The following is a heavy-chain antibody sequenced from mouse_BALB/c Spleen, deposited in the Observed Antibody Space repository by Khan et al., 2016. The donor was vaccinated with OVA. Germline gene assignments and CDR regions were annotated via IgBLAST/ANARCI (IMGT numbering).Heavy chain of an antibody. V-gene: IGHV1-7*01. CDR3: ANHGRSSAWLTY. Sequence: VQLQQSGAELAKPGASVKMSCKASGYTFTSYWMHWVKQRPGPGLAWIGYINPSTGYTESNQRFKDKATLTADKSSSTAYMQLSSLTSEESAVYYCANHGRSSAWLTYWGQGTLVTVSA. CDR1: GYTFTSYW. CDR2: INPSTGYT. J-gene: IGHJ3*01.